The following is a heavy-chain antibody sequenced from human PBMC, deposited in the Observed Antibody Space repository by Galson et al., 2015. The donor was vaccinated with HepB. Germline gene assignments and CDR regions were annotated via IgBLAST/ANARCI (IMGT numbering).Heavy chain of an antibody. J-gene: IGHJ6*03. CDR3: ARAPYDFWSGYYLTAAAYYYYMDV. D-gene: IGHD3-3*01. CDR1: GGTFSSYA. CDR2: IIPIFGTA. Sequence: SVKVSCKASGGTFSSYAISWVRQAPGQGLEWMGGIIPIFGTANYAQKFQGRVTITADESTSTAYMELSSLRSEDTAVYYCARAPYDFWSGYYLTAAAYYYYMDVWGKGTTVTVSS. V-gene: IGHV1-69*13.